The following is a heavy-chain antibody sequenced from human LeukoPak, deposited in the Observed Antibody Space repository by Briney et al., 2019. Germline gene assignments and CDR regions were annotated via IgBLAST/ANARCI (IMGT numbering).Heavy chain of an antibody. CDR2: ISGSGGST. V-gene: IGHV3-23*01. CDR3: AKEIYGDSTGGRFQH. CDR1: GFTFSSYG. J-gene: IGHJ1*01. Sequence: GGTLRLSCAASGFTFSSYGMSWVRQVSGKGLEWVSVISGSGGSTYYADSVKGRFTVSRDNSKNTLYLQMKSLRAEDTAVYYCAKEIYGDSTGGRFQHWGQGTLVTVSS. D-gene: IGHD4-17*01.